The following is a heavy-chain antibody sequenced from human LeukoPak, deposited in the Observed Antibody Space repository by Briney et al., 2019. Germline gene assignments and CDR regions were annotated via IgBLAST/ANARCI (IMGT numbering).Heavy chain of an antibody. V-gene: IGHV3-23*01. Sequence: GGSLRLSCAASGFTFSSYAMSWVRQAPGKGLEWVSAVSGSGGSTYYADSVKGRFTISRDNSKNTLYLQMNSLRAEDTAVYYCAKDQFSSGLNWFDPWGQGTLVTVSS. J-gene: IGHJ5*02. CDR2: VSGSGGST. CDR1: GFTFSSYA. D-gene: IGHD6-19*01. CDR3: AKDQFSSGLNWFDP.